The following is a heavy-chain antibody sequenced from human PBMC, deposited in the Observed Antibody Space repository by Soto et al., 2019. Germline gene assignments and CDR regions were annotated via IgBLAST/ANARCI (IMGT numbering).Heavy chain of an antibody. Sequence: QVQLVQSGAEVRKPGSSVKVSCKASGGTFSRHAISWVRQAPGQGLEWMGGIIPIFGTANHAQKIQGNVTIIEDESTSTVYMGLSSLRSEDTAMYYCARGWGYDSNDYYYAYWGQGTLVIVSS. CDR3: ARGWGYDSNDYYYAY. J-gene: IGHJ4*02. D-gene: IGHD3-22*01. CDR2: IIPIFGTA. V-gene: IGHV1-69*01. CDR1: GGTFSRHA.